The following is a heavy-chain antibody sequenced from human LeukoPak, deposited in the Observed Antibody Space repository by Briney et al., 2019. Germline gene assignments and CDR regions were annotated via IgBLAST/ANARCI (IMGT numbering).Heavy chain of an antibody. V-gene: IGHV4-59*08. CDR3: ARRLAFDI. Sequence: SETLSLTCTVSGGSISSYDWSWIRHPPGKGLEWIGYIYYSGSTNYNPSLKSRVTISVDTSKNQFSLKLSSVTAADTAVYYCARRLAFDIWGQGTMVTVSS. CDR1: GGSISSYD. J-gene: IGHJ3*02. CDR2: IYYSGST.